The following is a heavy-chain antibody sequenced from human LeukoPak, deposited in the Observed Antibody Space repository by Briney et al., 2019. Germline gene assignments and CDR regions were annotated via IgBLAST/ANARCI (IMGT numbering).Heavy chain of an antibody. V-gene: IGHV1-8*01. CDR1: GYTFTSYD. D-gene: IGHD5-18*01. J-gene: IGHJ6*02. CDR3: AREYRLAPYYYYGMDV. CDR2: MNPNSGNT. Sequence: ASVKVSCKASGYTFTSYDINWVRQATGQGLEWMGWMNPNSGNTGYAQKFQGRVTMTRNTSISTAYMELSSLRSEDTAMYYCAREYRLAPYYYYGMDVWGQGTTVTVSS.